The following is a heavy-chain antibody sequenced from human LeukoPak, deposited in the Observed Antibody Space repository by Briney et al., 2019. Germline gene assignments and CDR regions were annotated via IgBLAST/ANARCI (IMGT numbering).Heavy chain of an antibody. V-gene: IGHV4-34*01. CDR2: INHSGST. CDR1: GGSFGGYY. Sequence: SETLSLTCAVYGGSFGGYYWSWIRQPPGKGLEWIGEINHSGSTNYNPSLKSRVTISVDTSKNQFSLKLSSVTAADTAVYYCARGPKNSSGYYNDYWGQGTLVTVSS. D-gene: IGHD3-22*01. J-gene: IGHJ4*02. CDR3: ARGPKNSSGYYNDY.